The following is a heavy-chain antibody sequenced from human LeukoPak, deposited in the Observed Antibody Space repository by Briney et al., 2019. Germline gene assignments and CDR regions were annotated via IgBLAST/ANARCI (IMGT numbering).Heavy chain of an antibody. V-gene: IGHV3-23*01. J-gene: IGHJ4*02. CDR2: ISGSGGST. Sequence: PGGSLRLSCAASRFIFSSYAMNWVRQAPGKGLEWVSAISGSGGSTYYADSVKGRFTISRDNSKDTLYLQMNSLRAEDTAVYYCAKDLGMPTPRYYFDYWGQGTLVTVSS. CDR1: RFIFSSYA. D-gene: IGHD7-27*01. CDR3: AKDLGMPTPRYYFDY.